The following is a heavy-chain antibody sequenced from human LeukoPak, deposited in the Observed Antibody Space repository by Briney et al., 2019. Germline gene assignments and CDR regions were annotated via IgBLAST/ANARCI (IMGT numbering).Heavy chain of an antibody. CDR3: ARGTYNTSPPDL. CDR1: GGSLNNYY. Sequence: SETLSLTCTVSGGSLNNYYWSWFRQSPGKGLEWFGYMHSSGSTEFNPSLQSRVTLSIDTSKNQVSLKLSSVTAADTAVYYCARGTYNTSPPDLWGQGTMVTVSS. D-gene: IGHD1-14*01. CDR2: MHSSGST. V-gene: IGHV4-59*01. J-gene: IGHJ3*01.